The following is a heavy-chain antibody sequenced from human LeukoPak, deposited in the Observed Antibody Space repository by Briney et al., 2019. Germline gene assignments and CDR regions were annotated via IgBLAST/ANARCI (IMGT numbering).Heavy chain of an antibody. CDR1: GFTFSSYE. D-gene: IGHD3-10*01. Sequence: PGGSLRLSCAASGFTFSSYEMNWVRQAPGKGLEWVSYISSSGSTIYYADSVKGRFTISRDNAKNSLYLQMNSLRAEDTALYYCARDEVTMVRGLFRFDYWGQGTLVTVSS. V-gene: IGHV3-48*03. CDR2: ISSSGSTI. J-gene: IGHJ4*02. CDR3: ARDEVTMVRGLFRFDY.